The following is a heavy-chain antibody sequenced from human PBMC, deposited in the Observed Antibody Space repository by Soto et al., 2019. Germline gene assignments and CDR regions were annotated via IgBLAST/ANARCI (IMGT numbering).Heavy chain of an antibody. D-gene: IGHD1-26*01. CDR2: ISGSVGST. CDR3: AKTPGVVGATTVGY. V-gene: IGHV3-23*01. J-gene: IGHJ4*02. CDR1: SFTFSSYA. Sequence: XGSLSLSFEASSFTFSSYAMSWVRQAPGKGLEWVSAISGSVGSTYYADSVKGRFTISRDNSKNTLYLQMNSLRAEDTAVYYCAKTPGVVGATTVGYWGQGTLVTVSS.